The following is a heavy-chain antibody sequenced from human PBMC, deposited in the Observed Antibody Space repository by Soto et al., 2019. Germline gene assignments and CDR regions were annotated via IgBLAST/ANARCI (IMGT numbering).Heavy chain of an antibody. CDR3: TSTYSSNWYAGN. J-gene: IGHJ4*02. D-gene: IGHD6-13*01. V-gene: IGHV3-23*01. CDR2: IGGTGART. CDR1: GFAFSFYA. Sequence: LRLSCVGSGFAFSFYAMTWVRQAPGKGLEWVSGIGGTGARTHYADSVKARFTISRDNSKNTLYLQMNSLRAEDTAVYYCTSTYSSNWYAGNWGQGTLVTVSS.